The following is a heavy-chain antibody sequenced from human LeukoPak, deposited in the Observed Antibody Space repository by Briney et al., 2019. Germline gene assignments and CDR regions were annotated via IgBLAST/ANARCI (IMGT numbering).Heavy chain of an antibody. CDR3: ARGLDCSSTSCFYSGSYYFDY. J-gene: IGHJ4*02. V-gene: IGHV4-34*01. D-gene: IGHD2-2*01. Sequence: SETLSLTCAVYGGSFSGYYWSWIRQPPGKGLEWIGEINHSGSNNYNPSLKSRVTISVDTSKNQFSLKLSSVTAADTAVYYCARGLDCSSTSCFYSGSYYFDYWGQGTLVTVSS. CDR2: INHSGSN. CDR1: GGSFSGYY.